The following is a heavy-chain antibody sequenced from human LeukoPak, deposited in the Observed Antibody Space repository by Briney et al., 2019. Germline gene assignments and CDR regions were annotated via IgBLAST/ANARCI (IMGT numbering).Heavy chain of an antibody. J-gene: IGHJ4*02. CDR1: GFTFSSYA. CDR3: AKREGGSYSLDD. D-gene: IGHD1-26*01. V-gene: IGHV3-23*01. Sequence: PGGSLRLSCAASGFTFSSYAMSWVRQAPGKGVEWVSAISGSGGSTYYADPVKGRFTISRDNSKTTLYLQMNSLRAEDTAVYYCAKREGGSYSLDDWGQGTLVTVSP. CDR2: ISGSGGST.